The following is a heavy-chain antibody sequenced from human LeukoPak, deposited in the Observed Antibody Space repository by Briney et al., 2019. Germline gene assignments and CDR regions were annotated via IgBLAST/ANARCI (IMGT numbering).Heavy chain of an antibody. D-gene: IGHD6-13*01. CDR2: INHSGST. V-gene: IGHV4-34*01. J-gene: IGHJ4*02. CDR3: ARYNVAAAPFDY. CDR1: GGSFSGYY. Sequence: PSETLSLTCAVYGGSFSGYYWSWIRQPPGKGLEWIGEINHSGSTNYNPSLKSRVTISVDTSKNQFSLKLSSVTAADTAVYYCARYNVAAAPFDYWGQGTLVTVSS.